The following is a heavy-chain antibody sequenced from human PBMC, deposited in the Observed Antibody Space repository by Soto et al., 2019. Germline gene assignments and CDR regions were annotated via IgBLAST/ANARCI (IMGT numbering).Heavy chain of an antibody. CDR1: GYTFTSYA. CDR2: INAGNGNT. D-gene: IGHD3-22*01. CDR3: ARSSGYYLIDDY. J-gene: IGHJ4*02. Sequence: QVQLVQSGAEEKKPGASVKVSCKASGYTFTSYAMHWVRQAPGQRLEWMGWINAGNGNTKYSQKFQGRVTITRDTAASTAYRELSSRRSEDTAVYYCARSSGYYLIDDYWGQGTLVTVSS. V-gene: IGHV1-3*05.